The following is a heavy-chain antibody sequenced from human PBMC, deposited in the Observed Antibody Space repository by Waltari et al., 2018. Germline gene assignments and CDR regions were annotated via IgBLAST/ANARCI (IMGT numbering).Heavy chain of an antibody. CDR1: GFTFSSYS. D-gene: IGHD3-3*01. CDR3: ARDDFWSGEGNYFDY. V-gene: IGHV3-21*01. Sequence: EVQLVESGGGLVKPGGSLRLSCAASGFTFSSYSMNWVRQAPGKGLEWVSSISSSSSYIYYADSVKGRFTISRDNAKNSLYLKMNSLRAEDTAVYYCARDDFWSGEGNYFDYWGQGTLVTVSS. CDR2: ISSSSSYI. J-gene: IGHJ4*02.